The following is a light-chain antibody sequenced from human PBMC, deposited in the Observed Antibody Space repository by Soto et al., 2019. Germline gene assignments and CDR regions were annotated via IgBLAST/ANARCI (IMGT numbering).Light chain of an antibody. V-gene: IGLV1-40*01. CDR1: SSNIGAGYD. J-gene: IGLJ2*01. Sequence: QSVLTQPPSVSGAPGQRVTISCTGNSSNIGAGYDVHWYQQLPGTAPKLLIYGNSNRPSGVPDRFSGSKSGTSASLAITGLQAEDEADYNCQSYDSSLSGVVFGGGTRIAVL. CDR2: GNS. CDR3: QSYDSSLSGVV.